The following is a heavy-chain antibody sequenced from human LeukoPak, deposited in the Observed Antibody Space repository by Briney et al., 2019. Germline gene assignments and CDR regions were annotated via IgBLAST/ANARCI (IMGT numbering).Heavy chain of an antibody. CDR2: IYYSGST. V-gene: IGHV4-39*07. J-gene: IGHJ4*02. CDR3: ARVKIGETAGYFDY. CDR1: GGSISSYY. D-gene: IGHD3-16*01. Sequence: SETLSLTCTVSGGSISSYYWGWIRQPPGKGLEWIGSIYYSGSTYYNPSLKSRVTISVDTSKNQFSLKLSSVTAADTAVYYCARVKIGETAGYFDYWGQGTLVTVSS.